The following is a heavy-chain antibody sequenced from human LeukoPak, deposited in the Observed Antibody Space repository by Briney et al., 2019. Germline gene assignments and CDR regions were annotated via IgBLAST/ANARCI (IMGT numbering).Heavy chain of an antibody. V-gene: IGHV3-11*01. CDR3: AREYGSGSYYLNWFDP. CDR2: ISNSGSTI. D-gene: IGHD3-10*01. CDR1: GFTFSDYY. Sequence: GGSLRLSCAASGFTFSDYYMTWIRQAPGKGLEWISYISNSGSTIYYADSVKGRFTISRDNAKNSLFLQMNSLRSEDTAVYYCAREYGSGSYYLNWFDPWGQGTLVTISS. J-gene: IGHJ5*02.